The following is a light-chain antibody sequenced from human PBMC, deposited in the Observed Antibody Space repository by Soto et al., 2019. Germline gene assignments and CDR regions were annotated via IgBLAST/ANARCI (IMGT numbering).Light chain of an antibody. J-gene: IGLJ3*02. CDR2: DVN. CDR3: GSYAGSNTWV. V-gene: IGLV2-11*01. CDR1: SSDVGGYNL. Sequence: QSALTQPRTVSGSPGQSVTISCTGTSSDVGGYNLVSWYQQHPGRAPKLMIYDVNKRPSGVPDRFSGSKSDNTASLTVSGLQADDEADYCCGSYAGSNTWVFGGGTKVTVL.